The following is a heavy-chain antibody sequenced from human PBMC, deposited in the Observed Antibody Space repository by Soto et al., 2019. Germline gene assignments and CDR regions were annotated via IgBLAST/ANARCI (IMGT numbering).Heavy chain of an antibody. Sequence: ASVKVSCKASGYSFSSYGISWVRQAPGQGLEWMGWLNANNGNTNYAEKFQGRVTMTRDTSTSTAFMELRSLRSDDTAVYYCARGRYGDCWGQGALVTVSS. V-gene: IGHV1-18*01. D-gene: IGHD1-1*01. CDR2: LNANNGNT. CDR1: GYSFSSYG. CDR3: ARGRYGDC. J-gene: IGHJ4*02.